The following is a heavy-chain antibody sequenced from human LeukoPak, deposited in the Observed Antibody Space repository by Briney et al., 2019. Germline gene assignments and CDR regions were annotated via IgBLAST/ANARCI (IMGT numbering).Heavy chain of an antibody. CDR1: GYTFTSYG. Sequence: ASVTVSCKASGYTFTSYGISWVRQAPGQGLEWMGWINPSSGDTNYAQKFQGRVTMTGDTSISTAYMELSRLSSDDTAVYFCAGRPDTSVVAIFDYWGQGTLVTISS. V-gene: IGHV1-2*02. J-gene: IGHJ4*02. D-gene: IGHD3-22*01. CDR3: AGRPDTSVVAIFDY. CDR2: INPSSGDT.